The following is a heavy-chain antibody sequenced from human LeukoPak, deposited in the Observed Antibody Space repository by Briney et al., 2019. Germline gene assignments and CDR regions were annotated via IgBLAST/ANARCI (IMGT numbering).Heavy chain of an antibody. CDR1: GFTVSSNY. J-gene: IGHJ4*02. V-gene: IGHV3-66*01. CDR3: ARDEDYYSKGYFDY. D-gene: IGHD3-10*01. Sequence: GGSLRLSCAASGFTVSSNYMSWVRQAPGKGLEWVSVIYSGGSTYYADSVKGRFTISRDNSKNTLYLQMNSLRAEDTAVYYCARDEDYYSKGYFDYWGQGTLVTVSS. CDR2: IYSGGST.